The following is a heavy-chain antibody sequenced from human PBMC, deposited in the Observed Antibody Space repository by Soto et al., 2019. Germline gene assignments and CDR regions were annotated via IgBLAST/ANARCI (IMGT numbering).Heavy chain of an antibody. V-gene: IGHV4-31*03. CDR3: ARYRPQRVVSPTITNRIDP. CDR1: GASINRGGFY. D-gene: IGHD3-3*01. Sequence: QVQLQESDPGLVKPSQTLSLTCTVSGASINRGGFYWTWIRQPPGKGLEWIGNIYYSGSTSYNPSRKSRLTISVDTSKNQFSLKLSSVTDADTAVYYCARYRPQRVVSPTITNRIDPWGQGTLVTVSA. J-gene: IGHJ5*02. CDR2: IYYSGST.